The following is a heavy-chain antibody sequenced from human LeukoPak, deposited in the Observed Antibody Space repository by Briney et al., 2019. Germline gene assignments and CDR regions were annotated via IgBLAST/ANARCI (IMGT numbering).Heavy chain of an antibody. J-gene: IGHJ4*02. CDR3: ARDRLIGGRFGELSN. CDR2: IITDGSST. CDR1: GFTFSSYW. V-gene: IGHV3-74*01. D-gene: IGHD3-10*01. Sequence: QPGGSLRLSCAASGFTFSSYWMHWVRQAPGKGLVWVSRIITDGSSTTYADSVRGRITISRDNAKNSLYLQMNSLRAEDTAVYYCARDRLIGGRFGELSNWGQGTLVTVSS.